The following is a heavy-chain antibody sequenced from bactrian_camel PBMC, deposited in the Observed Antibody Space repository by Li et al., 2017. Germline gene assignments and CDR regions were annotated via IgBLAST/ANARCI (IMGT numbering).Heavy chain of an antibody. D-gene: IGHD3*01. Sequence: VQLVESGGGSVQAGVSLRLSCAASGYTYNRNCMAWFRQAPGKEREGVARIATGSGNTYYADSVKGRFTISQDNALNTVYLQMNSLKIEDTAVYYCALGSSRQATMTARGKGTQVTVS. J-gene: IGHJ4*01. CDR2: IATGSGNT. CDR1: GYTYNRNC. V-gene: IGHV3S1*01.